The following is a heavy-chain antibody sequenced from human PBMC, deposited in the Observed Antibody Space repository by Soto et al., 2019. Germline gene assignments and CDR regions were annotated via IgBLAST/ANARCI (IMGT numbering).Heavy chain of an antibody. J-gene: IGHJ3*01. CDR1: GFTFSSYG. Sequence: GSLRLSCAASGFTFSSYGMHWVRQAPGKXLEWVAVISYDGSNKYYADSVKGRFTISRDNSKNTLYLQMNSLRAEDTAVYYCAKEEAYYYESSGPPGAFDFRGQGTMVTVSS. V-gene: IGHV3-30*18. CDR3: AKEEAYYYESSGPPGAFDF. D-gene: IGHD3-22*01. CDR2: ISYDGSNK.